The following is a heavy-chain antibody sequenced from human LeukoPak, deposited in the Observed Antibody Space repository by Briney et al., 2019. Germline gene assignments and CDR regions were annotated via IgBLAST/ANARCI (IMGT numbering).Heavy chain of an antibody. CDR3: TTDYYYDSSGYYQTTYYFDY. Sequence: GGSPRLSCAASGFTFSNAWMSWVRQAPGKGREWVCRIKSKTDGGTTDYAAPVKGRFTISRDDSKNTLYLQMNSLKTEDTAVYYCTTDYYYDSSGYYQTTYYFDYWGQGTLVTVSS. CDR1: GFTFSNAW. V-gene: IGHV3-15*01. CDR2: IKSKTDGGTT. J-gene: IGHJ4*02. D-gene: IGHD3-22*01.